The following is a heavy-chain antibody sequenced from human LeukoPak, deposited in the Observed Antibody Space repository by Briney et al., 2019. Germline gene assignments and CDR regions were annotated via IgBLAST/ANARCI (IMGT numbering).Heavy chain of an antibody. D-gene: IGHD6-19*01. CDR2: IKQDGSEK. Sequence: GGSLRLSCAASGFTFSSYWMSWVRQAPGKGLEWVANIKQDGSEKYYVDSVKGRFTISRDNAKNSLYLQMNSLRTEDTAVYYCARTWAGAFFDYWGQGTLVTVSS. V-gene: IGHV3-7*01. CDR3: ARTWAGAFFDY. CDR1: GFTFSSYW. J-gene: IGHJ4*02.